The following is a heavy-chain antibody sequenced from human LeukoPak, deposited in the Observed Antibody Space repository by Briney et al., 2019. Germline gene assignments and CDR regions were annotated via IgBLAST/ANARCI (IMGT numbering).Heavy chain of an antibody. CDR2: ISSSGSTI. J-gene: IGHJ3*02. CDR3: ARYCSGGSCSRAFDI. V-gene: IGHV3-11*01. D-gene: IGHD2-15*01. Sequence: GGSLRLSCAASGFTFSDYYMSWIRQAPGKGLEWVSYISSSGSTIYYADSVKGRFTISRDNAKNSLYLQMNSLRAEDTAVYYCARYCSGGSCSRAFDIWGQGTMVTVPS. CDR1: GFTFSDYY.